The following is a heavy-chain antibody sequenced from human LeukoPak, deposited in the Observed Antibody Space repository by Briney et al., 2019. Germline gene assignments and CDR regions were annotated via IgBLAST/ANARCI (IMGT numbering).Heavy chain of an antibody. CDR2: INPYSGGT. V-gene: IGHV1-2*02. CDR1: GYTFTAPY. J-gene: IGHJ4*02. D-gene: IGHD1-26*01. Sequence: ASVKVSCKASGYTFTAPYMHWVRQAPGQGLQWMGWINPYSGGTDYAQKFQGRVTMTRDTSISTAYMELSRLRSDDTAVYYCARDMGSGSLHYWGQGTLVTVSS. CDR3: ARDMGSGSLHY.